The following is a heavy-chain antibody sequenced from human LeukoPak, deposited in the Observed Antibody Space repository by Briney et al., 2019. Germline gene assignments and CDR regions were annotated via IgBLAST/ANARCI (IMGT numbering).Heavy chain of an antibody. D-gene: IGHD3-22*01. V-gene: IGHV3-23*01. J-gene: IGHJ4*02. CDR2: ISGSGGST. Sequence: GGFLRLSCAASGCTFSNYAMSWVRQAPGKGLEWVSAISGSGGSTYYADSVKGRFTITRDNSKNTLYLQMNSLRAEDTAVYYCAKGSPPYDYYDSSGYHPFDYWGQGTLVTVSS. CDR1: GCTFSNYA. CDR3: AKGSPPYDYYDSSGYHPFDY.